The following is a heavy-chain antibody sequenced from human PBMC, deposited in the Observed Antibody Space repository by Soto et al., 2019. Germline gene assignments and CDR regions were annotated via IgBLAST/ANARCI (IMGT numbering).Heavy chain of an antibody. CDR1: DGSVSSSSYS. V-gene: IGHV4-61*01. D-gene: IGHD3-9*01. CDR3: ARDHDILESPPRCSHFYHAMDV. CDR2: IHHSGST. J-gene: IGHJ6*02. Sequence: SETLSLTCTVSDGSVSSSSYSWSWIRQPPGKGLEWIGHIHHSGSTKYNPSLESRVTMSADTAKNQLSLRLKSVTAADTAVYDCARDHDILESPPRCSHFYHAMDVWGQRTKVTVYS.